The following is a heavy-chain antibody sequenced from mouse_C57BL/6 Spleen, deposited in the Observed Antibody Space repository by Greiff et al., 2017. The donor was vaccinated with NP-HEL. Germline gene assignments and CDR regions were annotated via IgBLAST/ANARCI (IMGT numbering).Heavy chain of an antibody. CDR3: ARESSDSWFAY. V-gene: IGHV5-17*01. Sequence: VQLKESGGGLVKPGGSLKLSCAASGFTFSDYGMHWVRQAPEKGLEWVAYISSGSSTIYYADTVKGRFTISRDNAKNTLFLQMTSLRSEDTAMYYCARESSDSWFAYWGQGTLVTVSA. D-gene: IGHD3-2*02. CDR2: ISSGSSTI. CDR1: GFTFSDYG. J-gene: IGHJ3*01.